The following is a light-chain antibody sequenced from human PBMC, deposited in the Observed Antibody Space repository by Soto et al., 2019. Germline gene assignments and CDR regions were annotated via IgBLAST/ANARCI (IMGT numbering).Light chain of an antibody. CDR1: QRVSGY. CDR3: QQLSNWPLT. CDR2: DAS. V-gene: IGKV3-11*01. Sequence: EIVLTQSPATVSLSPGERATLSCRASQRVSGYLAWYQHKPGQAPRLLISDASNRATGIPARFSGCGSETDFTLTISSLEPEDSAVYYCQQLSNWPLTFGGGTKVEIK. J-gene: IGKJ4*01.